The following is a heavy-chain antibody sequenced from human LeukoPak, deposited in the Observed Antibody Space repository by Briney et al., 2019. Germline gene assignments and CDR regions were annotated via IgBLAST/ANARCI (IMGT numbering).Heavy chain of an antibody. J-gene: IGHJ4*02. V-gene: IGHV1-2*02. D-gene: IGHD3-3*01. Sequence: ASVKVSCKASGYTFAGYYMHWVRQAPGQGLEWMGWINPNSGFTNYAQKFQGRVTMTRDTSISTAYMELSRMTSDDTAVYYCATSVGTSGPELDYWGQGTLVTVSS. CDR1: GYTFAGYY. CDR2: INPNSGFT. CDR3: ATSVGTSGPELDY.